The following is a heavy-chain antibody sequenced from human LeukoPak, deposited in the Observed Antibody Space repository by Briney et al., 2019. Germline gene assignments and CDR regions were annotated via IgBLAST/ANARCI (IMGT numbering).Heavy chain of an antibody. CDR2: ISSSSSTI. J-gene: IGHJ5*02. V-gene: IGHV3-48*01. D-gene: IGHD1-7*01. Sequence: GGSLRLSCAASGFSFSSYSMNWVRQAPGKGLEWVSYISSSSSTIYYADSVKGRFTISGDNAKNSLYLQMNSLRAEDTAVYYCARDSNFDWFDPWGQGTLVTVSS. CDR1: GFSFSSYS. CDR3: ARDSNFDWFDP.